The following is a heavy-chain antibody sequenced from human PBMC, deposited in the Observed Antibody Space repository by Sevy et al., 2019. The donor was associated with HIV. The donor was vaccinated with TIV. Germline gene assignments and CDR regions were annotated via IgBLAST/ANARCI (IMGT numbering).Heavy chain of an antibody. V-gene: IGHV1-69*13. J-gene: IGHJ4*02. CDR2: IIPIFGTA. CDR3: ARSSSSWYIFDY. CDR1: GGTFSSYA. D-gene: IGHD6-13*01. Sequence: ASVKVSGKASGGTFSSYAISWVRQAPGQGLEWMGGIIPIFGTANYAQKFQGRVTITADESTSTAYMELSSLRSEDTAVYYCARSSSSWYIFDYWGQGTLVTVSS.